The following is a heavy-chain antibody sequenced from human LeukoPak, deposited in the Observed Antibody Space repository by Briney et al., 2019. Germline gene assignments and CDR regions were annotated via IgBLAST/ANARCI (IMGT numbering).Heavy chain of an antibody. Sequence: GTSLRLSCAASGFTFSSYGMHWVRQAPGKGLEWVAVIWSDGSNKYYADSVKGRFTISRDNSKNTLFLQMNNLRAEDTAVYYCAKDRDCSSTSCYVPFDSWGQGTLVTVSS. V-gene: IGHV3-33*06. CDR3: AKDRDCSSTSCYVPFDS. CDR1: GFTFSSYG. D-gene: IGHD2-2*01. J-gene: IGHJ4*02. CDR2: IWSDGSNK.